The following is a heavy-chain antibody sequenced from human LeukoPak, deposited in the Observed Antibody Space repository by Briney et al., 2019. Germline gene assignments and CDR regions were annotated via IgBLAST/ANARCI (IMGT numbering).Heavy chain of an antibody. CDR1: GGSISSYY. D-gene: IGHD2-2*01. CDR2: IYYSGST. CDR3: ARVTGIVVPAAIPVFGRWFDP. V-gene: IGHV4-59*01. J-gene: IGHJ5*02. Sequence: SESLSLTCTVSGGSISSYYWSWIRQPPGKGLEWIGYIYYSGSTNYNPSLKSQVTISVDTSKNQFSLKLSSVTAADTAVYYCARVTGIVVPAAIPVFGRWFDPRGQGTLVTVPS.